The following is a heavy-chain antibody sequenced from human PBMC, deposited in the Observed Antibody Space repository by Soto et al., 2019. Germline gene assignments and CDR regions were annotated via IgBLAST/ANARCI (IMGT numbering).Heavy chain of an antibody. D-gene: IGHD6-6*01. J-gene: IGHJ4*02. CDR2: IYYSGIT. CDR1: GGSVSSGSYY. V-gene: IGHV4-61*01. CDR3: AREYSSSSSFDY. Sequence: XETLSLPCTVSGGSVSSGSYYWSWIRQPPGKGLEWIVYIYYSGITNYKPSLKSRVTISVDTSKNQFSLKLSSVTAADTAVYYCAREYSSSSSFDYWGQGTLVTVSS.